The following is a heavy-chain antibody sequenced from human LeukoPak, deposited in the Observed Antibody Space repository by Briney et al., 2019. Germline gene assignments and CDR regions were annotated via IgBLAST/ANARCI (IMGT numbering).Heavy chain of an antibody. CDR2: LSYDGSNK. Sequence: GRSLRLSCAASGFTFNSYGMHWVRQAPGKGLEWVAVLSYDGSNKYYADSVKGRFTLSRDNSKNTLYLQMNSLRAEDTAVYYCAKGFAYYYDSSGYQIDYWGQGTLLTVSS. CDR3: AKGFAYYYDSSGYQIDY. V-gene: IGHV3-30*18. CDR1: GFTFNSYG. D-gene: IGHD3-22*01. J-gene: IGHJ4*02.